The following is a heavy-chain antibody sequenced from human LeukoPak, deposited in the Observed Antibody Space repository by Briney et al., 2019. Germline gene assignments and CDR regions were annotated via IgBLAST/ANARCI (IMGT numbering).Heavy chain of an antibody. J-gene: IGHJ4*02. CDR1: GFTFTSCG. CDR2: VSGYNGNT. V-gene: IGHV1-18*01. Sequence: GASVKVSCKASGFTFTSCGINWVRQAPGQRLEWMGWVSGYNGNTFYAQNLQGRGTMTTDTSTSTAYMELRSLRADDTGAYYCAWDPRAHDYWGQGTLVTVSS. CDR3: AWDPRAHDY.